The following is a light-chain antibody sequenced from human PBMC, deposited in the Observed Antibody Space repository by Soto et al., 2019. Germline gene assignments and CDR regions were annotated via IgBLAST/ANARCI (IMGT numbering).Light chain of an antibody. CDR2: GAS. V-gene: IGKV3-20*01. J-gene: IGKJ1*01. Sequence: EIVLTQSPGTLSLSPGERATLSCRASQSVSSSYLAWYQQKPGQAPRLLIYGASSRATGIPDRFSGSGSGTDFTLTISRLEPEDCAVYYCQQYGGSWTFGQGTKVEIK. CDR1: QSVSSSY. CDR3: QQYGGSWT.